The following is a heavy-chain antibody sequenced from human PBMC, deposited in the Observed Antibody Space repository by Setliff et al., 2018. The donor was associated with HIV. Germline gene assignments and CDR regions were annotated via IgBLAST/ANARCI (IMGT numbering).Heavy chain of an antibody. CDR1: GDSISGANYY. CDR2: IYSSGST. J-gene: IGHJ4*02. D-gene: IGHD3-3*01. CDR3: AREATIFGVVMPYFDY. V-gene: IGHV4-61*02. Sequence: PSETLSLTCTVSGDSISGANYYWTWIRQPAGKGLEWIGRIYSSGSTNYNPSLKSRVTISIGTFKNQFSLKLSSVTAADTAVYYCAREATIFGVVMPYFDYWGQGTLVTVSS.